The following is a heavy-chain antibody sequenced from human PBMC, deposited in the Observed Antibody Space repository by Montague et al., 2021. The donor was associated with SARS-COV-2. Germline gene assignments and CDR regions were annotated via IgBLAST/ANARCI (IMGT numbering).Heavy chain of an antibody. Sequence: SETLSLTCAGYGGSFSGYYWSWIRQPPGRGLEWIGETNDSGRTNXXPSLKGRVTISVDTSKNQFSLRLSSVTAAETAVYYCARGYCSGSGCYYYYGMDVWGQGTTVTVSS. CDR2: TNDSGRT. CDR3: ARGYCSGSGCYYYYGMDV. J-gene: IGHJ6*02. D-gene: IGHD2-15*01. CDR1: GGSFSGYY. V-gene: IGHV4-34*01.